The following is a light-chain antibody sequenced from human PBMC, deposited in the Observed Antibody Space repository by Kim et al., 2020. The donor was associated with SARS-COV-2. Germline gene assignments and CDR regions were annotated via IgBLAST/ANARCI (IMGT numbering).Light chain of an antibody. J-gene: IGLJ2*01. CDR3: QSYDSSLREVV. V-gene: IGLV1-40*01. Sequence: RVTIPCTGSSSNIGAGYDVHWYQQLPGTAPKLLIYGNSNRPSGVPDRFSGSKSGTSASLAITGLQAEDEADYYCQSYDSSLREVVFGGGTQLTVL. CDR1: SSNIGAGYD. CDR2: GNS.